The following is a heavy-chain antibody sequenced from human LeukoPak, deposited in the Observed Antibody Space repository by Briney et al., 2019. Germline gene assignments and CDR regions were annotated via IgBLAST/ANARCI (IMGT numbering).Heavy chain of an antibody. V-gene: IGHV1-18*01. J-gene: IGHJ6*03. Sequence: ASVKVSCKASGCTFTSYGISWVRQAPGQGLEWMGWISAYNGKTNYAQKLQGRGTMTTDTSTSTAYMERRSLRIDDTAVYYCARDLNVVVPAAITYYYYMDVWGKGTTVTVSS. D-gene: IGHD2-2*01. CDR1: GCTFTSYG. CDR3: ARDLNVVVPAAITYYYYMDV. CDR2: ISAYNGKT.